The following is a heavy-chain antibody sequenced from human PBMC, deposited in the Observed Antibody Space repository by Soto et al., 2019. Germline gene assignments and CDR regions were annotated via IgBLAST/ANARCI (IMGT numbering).Heavy chain of an antibody. CDR3: AKGTGNFPILDPMDV. CDR2: SSATTGDT. D-gene: IGHD3-3*01. J-gene: IGHJ6*02. CDR1: GFTFSTYA. V-gene: IGHV3-23*01. Sequence: PGGSLTLSCAASGFTFSTYAMSCVRQAPGKGLEWFSASSATTGDTYYADSVRGRFTISRDNSMNALYLQMNSLRAEDTAVYYCAKGTGNFPILDPMDVWGQGTTVTVSS.